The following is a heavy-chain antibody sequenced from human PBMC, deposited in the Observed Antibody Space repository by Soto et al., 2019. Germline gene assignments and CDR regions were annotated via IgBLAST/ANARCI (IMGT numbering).Heavy chain of an antibody. CDR1: GYTFTGYY. V-gene: IGHV1-2*02. J-gene: IGHJ6*02. D-gene: IGHD5-18*01. CDR2: INPNSGGT. Sequence: ASVKVSCKASGYTFTGYYMHWVRQAPGQGLEWMGWINPNSGGTNYAQKFQGRVTMTRDTSISTAYMELSRLRSDDTAVYYCARDLGRFDPAMVPDYYYGMDVWGQGTTVTVSS. CDR3: ARDLGRFDPAMVPDYYYGMDV.